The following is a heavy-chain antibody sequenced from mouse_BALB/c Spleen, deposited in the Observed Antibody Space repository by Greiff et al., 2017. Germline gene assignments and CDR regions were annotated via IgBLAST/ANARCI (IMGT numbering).Heavy chain of an antibody. J-gene: IGHJ1*01. Sequence: EVQGVESGGGLVKPGGSLKLSCAASGFTFSSYAMSWVRQTPEKRLEWVATISSGGSYTYYPDSVKGRFTISRDNAKNTLYLQMSSLRSEDTAMYYCARHGGLTGPYWYFDVWGAGTTVTVSS. CDR3: ARHGGLTGPYWYFDV. D-gene: IGHD4-1*01. CDR1: GFTFSSYA. V-gene: IGHV5-9-3*01. CDR2: ISSGGSYT.